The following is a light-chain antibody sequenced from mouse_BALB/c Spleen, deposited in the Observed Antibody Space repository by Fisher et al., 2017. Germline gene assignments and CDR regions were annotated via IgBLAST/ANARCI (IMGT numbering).Light chain of an antibody. CDR1: SSVSY. CDR3: QQWSSKPWT. V-gene: IGKV4-59*01. CDR2: DTS. Sequence: IVLTQSPAIMSASPGEKVTMTCSASSSVSYMHWYQQKSGTSPKRWIYDTSKLASGVPARFSGSGSGTSYSLTNSSMEAEDAATYYCQQWSSKPWTFGGGTKLEIK. J-gene: IGKJ1*01.